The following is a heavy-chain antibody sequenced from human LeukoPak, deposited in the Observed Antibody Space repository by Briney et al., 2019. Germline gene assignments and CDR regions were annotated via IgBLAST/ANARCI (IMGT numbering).Heavy chain of an antibody. J-gene: IGHJ6*04. V-gene: IGHV3-15*01. Sequence: GGSLRLSCAASGFTFTNAWMSWVRQAPGKGLEWVGRIKRKTDGGTTDYAAPVRGRFTISRDDSKKTLYLQMNSLKTEDAAVYYCTTGSAAMGYYYYFGMDVWGKGTTVTVSS. CDR1: GFTFTNAW. CDR2: IKRKTDGGTT. D-gene: IGHD2-2*01. CDR3: TTGSAAMGYYYYFGMDV.